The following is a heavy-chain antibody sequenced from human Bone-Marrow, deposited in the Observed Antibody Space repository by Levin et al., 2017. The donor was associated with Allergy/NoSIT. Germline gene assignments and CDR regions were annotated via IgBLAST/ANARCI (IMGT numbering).Heavy chain of an antibody. J-gene: IGHJ4*02. CDR1: GFTFSSYS. CDR3: AKHKERFKTFGMDMKRCRFGNYLGG. CDR2: IGGNGGRT. V-gene: IGHV3-23*01. Sequence: GGSLRLSCGASGFTFSSYSMSWVRQAPGKGLEWVSSIGGNGGRTYYAESVKGRFAISRDNSKNTLNLQMNSLRADDTAEYYCAKHKERFKTFGMDMKRCRFGNYLGGWGQRTLVSVSS. D-gene: IGHD3-3*01.